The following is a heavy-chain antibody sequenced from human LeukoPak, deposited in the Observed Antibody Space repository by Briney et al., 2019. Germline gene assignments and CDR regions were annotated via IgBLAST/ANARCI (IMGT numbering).Heavy chain of an antibody. CDR1: EFTFSDYA. J-gene: IGHJ4*02. CDR2: ISGSGGST. CDR3: AKVVSWWLPFDY. D-gene: IGHD2-21*01. Sequence: PGASLRLSCAASEFTFSDYAMNWVRQAPGKGLEWVSAISGSGGSTYYADSVKGRFTISRDNSKSTLYLQMNSLRAEDTAVYYCAKVVSWWLPFDYWGQGTLVTVSS. V-gene: IGHV3-23*01.